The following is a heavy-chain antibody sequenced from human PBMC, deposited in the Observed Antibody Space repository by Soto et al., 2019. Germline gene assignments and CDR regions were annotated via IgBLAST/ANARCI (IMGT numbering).Heavy chain of an antibody. CDR3: ARHLSSSSWYLQH. CDR2: IDPSDSYT. D-gene: IGHD6-13*01. V-gene: IGHV5-10-1*01. Sequence: GESLKISCNCSGYSFTIYWISWVRQMPGKGLEWMGRIDPSDSYTNYSPSFQGHVTISADKSISTAYLHWSSLKASDTAMYYCARHLSSSSWYLQHWGQGTLVTVSS. CDR1: GYSFTIYW. J-gene: IGHJ1*01.